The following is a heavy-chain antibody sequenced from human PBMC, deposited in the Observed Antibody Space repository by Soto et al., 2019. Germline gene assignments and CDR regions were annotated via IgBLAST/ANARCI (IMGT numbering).Heavy chain of an antibody. V-gene: IGHV4-34*01. CDR1: GGTFSGYY. D-gene: IGHD2-2*01. CDR2: INHSGST. Sequence: SETLSLTCAVYGGTFSGYYWSWIRQPPGKGLEWIGEINHSGSTNYNPSLKSRVTISVDTSKNQFSLKLTSVTAADTAMYYCARSTSHFDSWSQGTLVTV. J-gene: IGHJ4*02. CDR3: ARSTSHFDS.